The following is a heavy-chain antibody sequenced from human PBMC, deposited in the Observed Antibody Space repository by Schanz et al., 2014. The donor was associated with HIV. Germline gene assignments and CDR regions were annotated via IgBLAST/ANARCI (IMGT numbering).Heavy chain of an antibody. CDR1: GGTYSSYA. Sequence: HVQLLQSGAEVRKPGASVKVSCKASGGTYSSYAISWVRQAPGQGLEWMGWISAYDGNTNYAQKFQGRVTMTTDTSRYTAYMELRSLRSDDTAVYYCASDLNTPEIVVLLDYWGQGTLVTVSS. V-gene: IGHV1-18*01. D-gene: IGHD3-22*01. J-gene: IGHJ4*02. CDR2: ISAYDGNT. CDR3: ASDLNTPEIVVLLDY.